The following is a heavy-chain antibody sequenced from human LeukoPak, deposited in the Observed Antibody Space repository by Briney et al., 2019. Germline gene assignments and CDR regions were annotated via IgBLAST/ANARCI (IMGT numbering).Heavy chain of an antibody. J-gene: IGHJ4*02. V-gene: IGHV5-51*01. Sequence: RGESLMISCQGSGYRFSTYWIAWVRQMPGKGLEWMGIIYPGDSDTRYSPSFQGQVTISADKSISTAYLQWSSLKASDTAMYYCARRDSSSPFDYWGQGTLVTVSS. CDR1: GYRFSTYW. CDR3: ARRDSSSPFDY. CDR2: IYPGDSDT. D-gene: IGHD6-6*01.